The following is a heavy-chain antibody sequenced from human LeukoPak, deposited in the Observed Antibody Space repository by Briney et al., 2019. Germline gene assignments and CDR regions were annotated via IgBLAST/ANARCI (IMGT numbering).Heavy chain of an antibody. Sequence: SETLSLTCAVSGGSISSSNWWSWVRQPPGKGLEWIGEINHSGSTNYNPSLKSRVTISVDTSKNQFSLKLSSVTAADTAVYYCARRFKGGSSSWYRGYNWFDPWGQGTLVTVSS. J-gene: IGHJ5*02. V-gene: IGHV4-4*02. D-gene: IGHD6-13*01. CDR3: ARRFKGGSSSWYRGYNWFDP. CDR1: GGSISSSNW. CDR2: INHSGST.